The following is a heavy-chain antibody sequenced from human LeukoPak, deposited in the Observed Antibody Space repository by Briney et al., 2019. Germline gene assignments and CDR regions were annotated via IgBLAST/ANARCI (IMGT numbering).Heavy chain of an antibody. CDR3: ARGGGDGYNHDYYYGMGV. Sequence: ASVKVSCKASGGTFSSYAISWVRQAPGQGLEWMGGIIPIFGTANYAQKFQGRVTITADESTSTAYMELSSLRSEDTAVYYCARGGGDGYNHDYYYGMGVWGQGTTVTVSS. V-gene: IGHV1-69*13. J-gene: IGHJ6*02. CDR2: IIPIFGTA. CDR1: GGTFSSYA. D-gene: IGHD5-24*01.